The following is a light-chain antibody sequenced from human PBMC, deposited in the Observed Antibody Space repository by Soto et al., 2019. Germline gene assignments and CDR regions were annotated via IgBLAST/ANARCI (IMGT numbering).Light chain of an antibody. V-gene: IGKV3-15*01. J-gene: IGKJ1*01. Sequence: IVTKLSPVTLSFSPRERASLSCRASQSVSSNLAWYQQKPGQAPRLLIYGASSRATDIPGRFSGSGSGTEFTLTISSLQSEDFAIYYCHVRQCWRRRFGEGSKVDI. CDR3: HVRQCWRRR. CDR1: QSVSSN. CDR2: GAS.